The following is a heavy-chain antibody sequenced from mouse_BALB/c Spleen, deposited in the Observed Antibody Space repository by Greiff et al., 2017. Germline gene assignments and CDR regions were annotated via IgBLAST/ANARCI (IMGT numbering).Heavy chain of an antibody. Sequence: VQLQESGAELVRPGTSVKMSCKAAGYTFTNYWIGWVKQRPGHGLEWIGDIYPGGGYTNYNEKFKGKATLTADTSSSTAYMQLSSLTSEDSAIYYCASSEGGLRQTEYYFDDGGQGTTLTVSS. CDR1: GYTFTNYW. CDR2: IYPGGGYT. J-gene: IGHJ2*01. D-gene: IGHD2-4*01. V-gene: IGHV1-63*02. CDR3: ASSEGGLRQTEYYFDD.